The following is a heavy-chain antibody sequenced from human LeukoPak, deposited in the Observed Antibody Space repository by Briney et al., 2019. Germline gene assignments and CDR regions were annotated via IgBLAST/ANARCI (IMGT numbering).Heavy chain of an antibody. CDR3: ARDRVVGRLRWFDP. CDR1: GGSISSYY. CDR2: IYTSGST. V-gene: IGHV4-4*07. D-gene: IGHD2-2*01. Sequence: PSETLSLTCTVSGGSISSYYWSWIRQPAGKGLEWIGRIYTSGSTNYNPSLKSRVTMSVDTSKNQFSLKLSSVTAADTAVYYCARDRVVGRLRWFDPWGQGTLVTVSS. J-gene: IGHJ5*02.